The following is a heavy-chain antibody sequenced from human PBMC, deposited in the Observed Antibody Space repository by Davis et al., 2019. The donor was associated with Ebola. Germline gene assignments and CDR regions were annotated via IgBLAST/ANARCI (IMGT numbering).Heavy chain of an antibody. Sequence: GGSLRLSCAASGFIFSSYVMSWVRQAPGKGLEWVSTLGTSADTYYADSVKGRFTISRDNSKNTLYLQMNGLRVEDTALYYCAKDKTMATQYWYFDLWGRGTLVTVSS. CDR2: LGTSADT. V-gene: IGHV3-23*01. CDR1: GFIFSSYV. J-gene: IGHJ2*01. CDR3: AKDKTMATQYWYFDL. D-gene: IGHD4/OR15-4a*01.